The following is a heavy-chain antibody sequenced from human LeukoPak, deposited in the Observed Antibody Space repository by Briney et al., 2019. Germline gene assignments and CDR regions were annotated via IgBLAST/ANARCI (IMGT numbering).Heavy chain of an antibody. V-gene: IGHV1-18*01. CDR3: ARDPNRVTAIPGY. Sequence: ASVKVSCKASGYTFTNYGINWVRQAPGRGLEWMGWTSAYNGNTNYAQKLQGRVTMTTDTSTSTAYMELRRLRSDDTAVYYCARDPNRVTAIPGYWGQGTLVTVSS. J-gene: IGHJ4*02. D-gene: IGHD2-21*02. CDR1: GYTFTNYG. CDR2: TSAYNGNT.